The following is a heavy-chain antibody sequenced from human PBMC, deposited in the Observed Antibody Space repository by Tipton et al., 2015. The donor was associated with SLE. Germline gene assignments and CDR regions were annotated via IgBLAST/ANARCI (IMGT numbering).Heavy chain of an antibody. D-gene: IGHD3-10*01. CDR1: GGSISSYY. CDR2: IYYSGST. V-gene: IGHV4-59*01. Sequence: TLSLTCTVSGGSISSYYWNWIRQPPGKGLEWIGYIYYSGSTNYNPSLKSRVTISVDTSKNQFSLKLSSVTAADTAVYYCARRAIGDAFDIWGQGTMVTVSS. CDR3: ARRAIGDAFDI. J-gene: IGHJ3*02.